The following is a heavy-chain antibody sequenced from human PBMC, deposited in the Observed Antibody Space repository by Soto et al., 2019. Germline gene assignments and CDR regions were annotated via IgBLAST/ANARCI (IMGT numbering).Heavy chain of an antibody. CDR3: TSSSVSDIVVVAAASELDY. V-gene: IGHV3-30*04. D-gene: IGHD2-15*01. CDR1: GFTFKSNA. CDR2: ISYDGRNK. J-gene: IGHJ4*02. Sequence: QVQLVESGGGVVQPGRSLRLSCAASGFTFKSNAMHWARQAPGKGLEWVAVISYDGRNKHYTDSVKGRFTISRDNSKNTLYLQMNGLRPEDTAVYYCTSSSVSDIVVVAAASELDYWGQGTLVTVSS.